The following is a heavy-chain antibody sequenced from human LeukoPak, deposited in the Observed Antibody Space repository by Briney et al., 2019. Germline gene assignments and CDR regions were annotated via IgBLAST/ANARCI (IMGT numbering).Heavy chain of an antibody. CDR2: ISGSGGST. CDR3: ASNMELMVSDWYFDL. D-gene: IGHD5-18*01. CDR1: GFTFSSYA. V-gene: IGHV3-23*01. J-gene: IGHJ2*01. Sequence: GGSLRLSCADSGFTFSSYAMSWVRQAPGKGLEWVSAISGSGGSTYYADSVEGRFAISRDNSKNTLYLQMNSLRAEDTAVYYCASNMELMVSDWYFDLWGRGTLVTVSS.